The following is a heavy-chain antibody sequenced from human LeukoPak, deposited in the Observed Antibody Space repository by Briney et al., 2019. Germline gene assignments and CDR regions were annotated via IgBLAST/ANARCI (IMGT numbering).Heavy chain of an antibody. CDR2: IYYSGST. Sequence: PSETLSLTCTVSGGSISSSSYYWGWIRQSPGKGLEWIGSIYYSGSTYYNPSLKSRVTISVDTSKNQFSLKLSSVTAADTAVYYCARGSIAARGGWFDPWGQGTLVTVSS. CDR1: GGSISSSSYY. V-gene: IGHV4-39*01. J-gene: IGHJ5*02. CDR3: ARGSIAARGGWFDP. D-gene: IGHD6-6*01.